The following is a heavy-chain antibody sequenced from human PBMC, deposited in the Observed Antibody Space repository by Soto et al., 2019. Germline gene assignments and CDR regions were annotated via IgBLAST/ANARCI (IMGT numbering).Heavy chain of an antibody. CDR2: IYHSGST. Sequence: PSETLSLTCAVTGGSISSSNWWSWVRQPPGKGLEWIGEIYHSGSTNYNPSLKSRVTISVDKSKNQFSLKLSSVTAADTAVYYCASTIAVAGHPYYFDYWGQGTLVTVSS. D-gene: IGHD6-19*01. CDR3: ASTIAVAGHPYYFDY. V-gene: IGHV4-4*02. J-gene: IGHJ4*02. CDR1: GGSISSSNW.